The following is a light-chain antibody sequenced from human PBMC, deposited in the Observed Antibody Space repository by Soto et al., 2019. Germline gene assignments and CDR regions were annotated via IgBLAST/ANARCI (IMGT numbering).Light chain of an antibody. V-gene: IGKV1D-8*01. CDR3: QQYYSFPFT. J-gene: IGKJ3*01. Sequence: VISMTQSPSLLSASTGDRVTISCRMSQDIKNYLAWYQQRPGKAPALLIYSASTLQNGVPSRFSGSWSRTDFTLTISRLHSEDFATYYCQQYYSFPFTFGPGTKVDV. CDR1: QDIKNY. CDR2: SAS.